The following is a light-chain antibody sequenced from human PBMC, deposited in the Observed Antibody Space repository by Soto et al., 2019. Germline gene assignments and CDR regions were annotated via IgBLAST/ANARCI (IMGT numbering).Light chain of an antibody. J-gene: IGKJ3*01. CDR2: GAS. CDR1: QSVSSSF. Sequence: EIVLTQYPGTLSLSPGERATLSCRASQSVSSSFLAWYQQRPGQAPRLLIFGASYRATGIPDRFSGSGSGTDFTLNISRLEPEDFAVYFCQHYGNAPPEHTFGPGTNGDSK. CDR3: QHYGNAPPEHT. V-gene: IGKV3-20*01.